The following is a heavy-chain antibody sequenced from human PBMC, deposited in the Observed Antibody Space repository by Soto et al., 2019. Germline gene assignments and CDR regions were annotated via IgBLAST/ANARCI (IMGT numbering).Heavy chain of an antibody. D-gene: IGHD2-8*01. V-gene: IGHV3-21*01. CDR1: GFNVNTFN. Sequence: GESLRLSYAASGFNVNTFNMNWVRQAPGKGLEWVSSISNYDNTAYADSVKGRFTVSRDNAKNSLFLQMNSLRAEDTAVYYCTLYDALVFDFWGQGALVTVSS. CDR2: ISNYDNT. J-gene: IGHJ4*02. CDR3: TLYDALVFDF.